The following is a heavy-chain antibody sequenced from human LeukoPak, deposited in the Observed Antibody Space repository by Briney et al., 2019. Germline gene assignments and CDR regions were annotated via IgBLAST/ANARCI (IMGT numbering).Heavy chain of an antibody. CDR1: GYTFTGYY. D-gene: IGHD2-21*02. CDR3: ARGLLRSDYYYMDV. V-gene: IGHV1-2*02. J-gene: IGHJ6*03. CDR2: INPNSGGT. Sequence: GASVKVSCKASGYTFTGYYMHWVRQAPGQGLEWMGWINPNSGGTNYAQKFQGRVTMTRDTSISTAYMELSRLRSDDTAVYYCARGLLRSDYYYMDVWGKGTTVTVSS.